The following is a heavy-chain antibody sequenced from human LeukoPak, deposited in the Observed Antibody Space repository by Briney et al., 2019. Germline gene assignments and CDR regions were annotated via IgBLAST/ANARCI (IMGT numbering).Heavy chain of an antibody. CDR3: ANTRGDTAMNMIFDY. CDR1: GFTFSSFA. D-gene: IGHD5-18*01. Sequence: GSLRLSCAASGFTFSSFAMNWVRQAPGKGLEWVSVISGSGGTTYYTDSVKGRFTISRDNSKNTLFLQMNSLRDEDTAVYYCANTRGDTAMNMIFDYWGQGTLVTVSS. V-gene: IGHV3-23*01. J-gene: IGHJ4*02. CDR2: ISGSGGTT.